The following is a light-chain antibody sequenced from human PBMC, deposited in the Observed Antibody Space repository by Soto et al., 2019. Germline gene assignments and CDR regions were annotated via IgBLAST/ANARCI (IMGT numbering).Light chain of an antibody. Sequence: DVVMTQTPLSLSVSPGQPASISCKSSQSLLHSDGKTYLCWFLQKPGQSPQLLISEVSNRFSGVPDRFSGSGAGTDFTLKISRVEAEDVGVYYCMQSIQLPLTFGGGTKVEIK. J-gene: IGKJ4*01. CDR2: EVS. CDR3: MQSIQLPLT. CDR1: QSLLHSDGKTY. V-gene: IGKV2D-29*02.